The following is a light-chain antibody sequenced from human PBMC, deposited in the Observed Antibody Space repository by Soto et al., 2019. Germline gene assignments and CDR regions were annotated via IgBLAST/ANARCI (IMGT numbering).Light chain of an antibody. Sequence: QSALTQPPSASGSPGQSVTISCTGTSSDVGGYNYVSWYQQHPGKVPKLMIYEVNKRPSGVPDRFSGSKSGNTASLTVSGLQAEDEADYYCSSYGGSNNFVLFGGGTKLTVL. CDR2: EVN. CDR1: SSDVGGYNY. J-gene: IGLJ2*01. CDR3: SSYGGSNNFVL. V-gene: IGLV2-8*01.